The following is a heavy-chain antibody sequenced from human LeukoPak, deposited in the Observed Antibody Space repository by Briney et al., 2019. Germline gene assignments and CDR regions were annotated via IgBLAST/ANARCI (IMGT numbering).Heavy chain of an antibody. Sequence: ASVKVSCKASGYTFTSYDINWVRQATGQGLEWMGWMNPNSGNTGYAQKFQGRVTMTRNTSISTAYMELSSLRSEDTAVYYCARTAPPRYCSGGSCYSGYYYYYYVGVWGKGTTVTVSS. V-gene: IGHV1-8*01. CDR2: MNPNSGNT. CDR3: ARTAPPRYCSGGSCYSGYYYYYYVGV. CDR1: GYTFTSYD. D-gene: IGHD2-15*01. J-gene: IGHJ6*03.